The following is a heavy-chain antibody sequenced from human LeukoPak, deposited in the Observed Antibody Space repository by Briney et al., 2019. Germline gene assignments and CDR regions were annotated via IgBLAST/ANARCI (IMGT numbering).Heavy chain of an antibody. CDR2: IYYSGST. CDR1: GGSISSYY. J-gene: IGHJ5*02. CDR3: ARLATLSTVAARGRTWFDA. Sequence: KASETLSLTCTVSGGSISSYYWNWIRRPPGKGLEWIGYIYYSGSTNYNPSLKSRVTISVDTSKNQFSLKLSSVTAADTAVYYCARLATLSTVAARGRTWFDAWGQGTLVTVSS. D-gene: IGHD6-6*01. V-gene: IGHV4-59*01.